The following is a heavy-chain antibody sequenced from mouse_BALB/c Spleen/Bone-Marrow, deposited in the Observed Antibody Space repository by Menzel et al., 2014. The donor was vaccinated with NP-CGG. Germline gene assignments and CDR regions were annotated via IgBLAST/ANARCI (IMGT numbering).Heavy chain of an antibody. J-gene: IGHJ1*01. Sequence: EVKLVESGGGLVQPGGSLKLSCAASGFDFSRYWMSWVRQAPGKGLEWIGEINPNSRTINYTPSLKDKFIISRDNAKNTLYLQMSKVRAEDTALYYCALLGYYEYFDVWGAGTTVTVAS. CDR3: ALLGYYEYFDV. V-gene: IGHV4-1*02. CDR1: GFDFSRYW. D-gene: IGHD2-3*01. CDR2: INPNSRTI.